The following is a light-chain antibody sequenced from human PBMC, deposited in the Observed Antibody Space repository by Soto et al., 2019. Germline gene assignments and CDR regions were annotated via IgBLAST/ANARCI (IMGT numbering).Light chain of an antibody. CDR3: QSADSTSSSVV. J-gene: IGLJ2*01. CDR1: ALPKQY. V-gene: IGLV3-25*02. CDR2: KDS. Sequence: SYELTQAPSVSVAPGQTARITCSGDALPKQYSYWYQQKPGQAPVLVIYKDSERPSGIPERFSGSSSGTTVALTISGVQAEDEADYYCQSADSTSSSVVFGGGTQLTVL.